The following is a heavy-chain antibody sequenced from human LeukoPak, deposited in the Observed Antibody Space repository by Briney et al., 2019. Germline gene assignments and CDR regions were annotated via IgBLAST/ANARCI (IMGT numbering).Heavy chain of an antibody. V-gene: IGHV4-34*01. CDR1: GGSFSGYY. D-gene: IGHD1-26*01. J-gene: IGHJ4*02. CDR3: ASWRPSGSYPRGFDY. CDR2: INHSGST. Sequence: SSETLSLTCAVYGGSFSGYYWSWIRQPPGKGLEWIGEINHSGSTNYNPSLKSRVTISVDTSKNQFSLKLSSVTAADTAVYYCASWRPSGSYPRGFDYWGQGTLVTVSS.